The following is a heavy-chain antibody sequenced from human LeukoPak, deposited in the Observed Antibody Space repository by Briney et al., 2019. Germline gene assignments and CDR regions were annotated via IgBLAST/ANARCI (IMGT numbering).Heavy chain of an antibody. V-gene: IGHV1-24*01. J-gene: IGHJ4*02. CDR3: ATDGDRYGYELDY. CDR1: GYTLTELS. D-gene: IGHD5-18*01. CDR2: FDPEDGET. Sequence: ASVKVSCKVSGYTLTELSMHWVRQAPGKGLEWMGGFDPEDGETINAQKFQGRVTMTEDTSTDTAYMELSRLRSEDTAVYYCATDGDRYGYELDYWGQGTLVTVSS.